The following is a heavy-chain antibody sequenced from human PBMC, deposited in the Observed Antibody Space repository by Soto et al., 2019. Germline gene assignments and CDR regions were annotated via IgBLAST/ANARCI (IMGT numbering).Heavy chain of an antibody. V-gene: IGHV1-69*01. CDR2: IIPFFGTS. D-gene: IGHD1-26*01. J-gene: IGHJ6*02. Sequence: QVQLVQSGAEVKKPGSSVKVSCGASGGTFSSYPINWVRQAPGQGLEWMGGIIPFFGTSNYAQKFQGRVTITADESTITAYMELSSLRSEDTAVYYCARVGHITNYGLAVWGQGTTVTVSS. CDR1: GGTFSSYP. CDR3: ARVGHITNYGLAV.